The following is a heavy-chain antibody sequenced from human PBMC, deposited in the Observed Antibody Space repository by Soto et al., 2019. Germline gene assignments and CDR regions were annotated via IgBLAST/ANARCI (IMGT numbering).Heavy chain of an antibody. V-gene: IGHV4-61*01. CDR2: VYHTGRT. Sequence: SETLCVTCTVSGVSFKSGSYSWSWIRQPPGKGLEWIGYVYHTGRTSYNPSLKSRVYISMDTSKNQFSLNLDSVTAADTAVYFCARDFSYFDSWGQGTLVT. D-gene: IGHD3-3*01. CDR1: GVSFKSGSYS. J-gene: IGHJ4*02. CDR3: ARDFSYFDS.